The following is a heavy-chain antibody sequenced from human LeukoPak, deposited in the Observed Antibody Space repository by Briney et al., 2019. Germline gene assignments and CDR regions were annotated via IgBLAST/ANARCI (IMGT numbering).Heavy chain of an antibody. D-gene: IGHD1-26*01. CDR1: GYIFTNYW. CDR2: VSPGDSDT. V-gene: IGHV5-51*01. CDR3: ARRDSASQLFDY. Sequence: GESLKISCKGSGYIFTNYWIGWVRQMPGKGLEWMGIVSPGDSDTAYSPSFQGQVSISADKSINTAYLHWSSLRASDTAMYYFARRDSASQLFDYWGQGTLVTVSS. J-gene: IGHJ4*02.